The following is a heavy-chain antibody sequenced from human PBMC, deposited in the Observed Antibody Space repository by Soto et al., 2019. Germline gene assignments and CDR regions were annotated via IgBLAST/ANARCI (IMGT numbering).Heavy chain of an antibody. CDR2: IYYSGST. Sequence: PSETLSLTCTVSGGSISSSSYYWGWIRQPPGKGLEWIGSIYYSGSTYYNPSLKSRVTISVDTSKNQFSLKLSSVTAADTAVYYFARLRITMVRGVTIPVGWLDPGGQGTLVTVPS. CDR3: ARLRITMVRGVTIPVGWLDP. J-gene: IGHJ5*02. V-gene: IGHV4-39*01. D-gene: IGHD3-10*01. CDR1: GGSISSSSYY.